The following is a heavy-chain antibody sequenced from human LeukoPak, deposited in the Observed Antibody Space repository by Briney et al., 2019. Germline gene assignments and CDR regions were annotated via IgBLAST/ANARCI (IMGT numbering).Heavy chain of an antibody. CDR3: AKGNYYDSSGYLDY. V-gene: IGHV3-23*01. CDR2: ISGSGGST. D-gene: IGHD3-22*01. Sequence: GGSLRLSCAASGFTFSSYAMSWVRQAPGKGLEWVSAISGSGGSTYYADSVKGRFTISRDNSKNTLYLQMNSLRAEDTAVYYCAKGNYYDSSGYLDYWGQGTMVTVSS. CDR1: GFTFSSYA. J-gene: IGHJ3*01.